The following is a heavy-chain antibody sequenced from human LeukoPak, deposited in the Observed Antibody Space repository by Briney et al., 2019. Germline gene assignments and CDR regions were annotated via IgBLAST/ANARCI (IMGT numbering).Heavy chain of an antibody. CDR3: ARGGRDGYNL. J-gene: IGHJ5*02. CDR1: GFTFSSYW. D-gene: IGHD5-24*01. Sequence: GGSLRLSCVASGFTFSSYWMSWVRQAPGRGLEWVAVISYDGSNKYYADSVKGRFTISRDNAKNSLYLQMNSLRAEDTAVYYCARGGRDGYNLWGQGTLVTVSS. V-gene: IGHV3-30*03. CDR2: ISYDGSNK.